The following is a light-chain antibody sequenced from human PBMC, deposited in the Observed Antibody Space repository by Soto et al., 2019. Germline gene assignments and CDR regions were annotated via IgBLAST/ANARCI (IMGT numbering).Light chain of an antibody. J-gene: IGLJ2*01. CDR3: AAWDDSLNVV. V-gene: IGLV1-47*01. CDR2: RNN. Sequence: QFVLTQPPSASGTPGQRVTISCSGSSSNIGTNYVYWYQQLPGTAPKLLIYRNNQRPLGVPDRFSGSKSGTSASLAISGLRSEDEAEYYCAAWDDSLNVVFGGGTKLTVL. CDR1: SSNIGTNY.